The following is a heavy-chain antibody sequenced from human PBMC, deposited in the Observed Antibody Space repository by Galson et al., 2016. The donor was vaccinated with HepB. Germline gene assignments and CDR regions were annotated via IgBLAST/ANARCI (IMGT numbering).Heavy chain of an antibody. D-gene: IGHD6-13*01. CDR1: GFTFSSYA. Sequence: SLRLSCAASGFTFSSYATTWVRQAPGKGLGSVSGICGCGGTSYYADSVKGRFTISRDTAKNSLLLHMNSRRAEDTAVYYCARVRYSSSWYVVWYFDLWGRGTLVTVSS. CDR2: ICGCGGTS. V-gene: IGHV3-23*01. CDR3: ARVRYSSSWYVVWYFDL. J-gene: IGHJ2*01.